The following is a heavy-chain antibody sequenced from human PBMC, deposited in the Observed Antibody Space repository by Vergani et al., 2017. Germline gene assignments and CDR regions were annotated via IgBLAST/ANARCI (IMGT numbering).Heavy chain of an antibody. CDR3: AHRRGYYGSGSYFN. CDR1: GFSLSTSGVG. J-gene: IGHJ4*02. Sequence: QITLKESGPTLVKPTQTLTLTCTFSGFSLSTSGVGVGWIRQPPGKALEWLALIYWNDDKRYSPSLKSRLTITKDTSKNQVALTMTNMDPVDTATYYCAHRRGYYGSGSYFNWGQGSLVTVSS. D-gene: IGHD3-10*01. CDR2: IYWNDDK. V-gene: IGHV2-5*01.